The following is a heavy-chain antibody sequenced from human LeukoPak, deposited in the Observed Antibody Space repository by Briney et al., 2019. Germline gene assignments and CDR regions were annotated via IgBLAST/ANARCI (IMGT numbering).Heavy chain of an antibody. Sequence: KTSETLSLTCTVSGGSISSYYWSWIRQPPGKGLEWIGYIHYSGSSNYNPSLKSRVTITVDTSRNQFSLKQRSVTAADAAVYYCARDQVAAAGIGGSLMDWGQGTLVTVSS. CDR3: ARDQVAAAGIGGSLMD. D-gene: IGHD6-13*01. V-gene: IGHV4-59*01. CDR1: GGSISSYY. CDR2: IHYSGSS. J-gene: IGHJ4*02.